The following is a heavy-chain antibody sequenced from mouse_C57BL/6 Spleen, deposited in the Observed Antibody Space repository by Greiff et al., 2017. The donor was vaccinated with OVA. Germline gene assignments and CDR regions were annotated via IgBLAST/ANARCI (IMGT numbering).Heavy chain of an antibody. J-gene: IGHJ2*01. V-gene: IGHV1-15*01. CDR2: IDPETGGT. CDR3: TRDSYGSSFFDY. Sequence: VQLQQSGAELVRPGASVTLSCKASGYTFTDYEMHWVKQTPVHGLEWIGAIDPETGGTAYNQKFKGKAILTADKSSSTAYMELRSLTSEDSAVYYCTRDSYGSSFFDYWGQGTTLTVSS. D-gene: IGHD1-1*01. CDR1: GYTFTDYE.